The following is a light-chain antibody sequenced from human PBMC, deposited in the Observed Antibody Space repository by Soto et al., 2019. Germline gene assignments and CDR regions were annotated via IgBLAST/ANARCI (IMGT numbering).Light chain of an antibody. J-gene: IGLJ1*01. CDR3: SSYAGSNILYV. Sequence: QSALTQPPSASGSPGQSVTISCTGTSSDVGGYNYVSWYQQHPGKAPQLVIYGVNKRVSGVPVRFSGSKSGNTASLTVSGLQAEDEADYYCSSYAGSNILYVFGTGTKVTVL. CDR2: GVN. CDR1: SSDVGGYNY. V-gene: IGLV2-8*01.